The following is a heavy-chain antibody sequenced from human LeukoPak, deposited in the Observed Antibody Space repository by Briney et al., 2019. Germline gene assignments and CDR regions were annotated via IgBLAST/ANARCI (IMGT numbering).Heavy chain of an antibody. CDR1: GFTFSSYW. J-gene: IGHJ4*02. CDR2: IGRDGSAK. D-gene: IGHD4-11*01. CDR3: VRDNSPLDS. Sequence: GGSLRLSCAASGFTFSSYWMHWVRQAPGKGLEWVANIGRDGSAKYYVDSVRGRFTISRDNAKDALYLHMNSLRVNDTAVYYCVRDNSPLDSWGQGTLVTVSS. V-gene: IGHV3-7*01.